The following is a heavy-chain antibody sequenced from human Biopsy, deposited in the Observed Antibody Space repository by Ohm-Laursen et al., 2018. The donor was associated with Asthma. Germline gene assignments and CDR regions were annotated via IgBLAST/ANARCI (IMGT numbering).Heavy chain of an antibody. Sequence: SLRLSCTASGFAVSRDYMFWVRQVPGKGLEWVANIKHDGTEKNHVDSLKGRFTISRDNAKNSLYLQMNSLRAEDTAVYYCARTFHFRSPYHAEHYQLWGQGTLVTVSS. J-gene: IGHJ1*01. D-gene: IGHD3-3*02. V-gene: IGHV3-7*01. CDR1: GFAVSRDY. CDR3: ARTFHFRSPYHAEHYQL. CDR2: IKHDGTEK.